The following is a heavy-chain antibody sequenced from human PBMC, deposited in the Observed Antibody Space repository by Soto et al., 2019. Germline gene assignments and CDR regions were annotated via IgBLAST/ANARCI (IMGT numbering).Heavy chain of an antibody. D-gene: IGHD1-1*01. J-gene: IGHJ6*02. V-gene: IGHV4-34*01. CDR3: ARFSLPAPPQHYYSGMDV. CDR1: GGSFSGYY. CDR2: INHSGST. Sequence: QVQLQQWGAGLLKPSETLSLTCAVYGGSFSGYYWSWIRQPPGKGLEWIGEINHSGSTNYNPSLKSPFTISVDTSKNQCSLNLSPVTAADTAVYYCARFSLPAPPQHYYSGMDVWGQGTTVTVSS.